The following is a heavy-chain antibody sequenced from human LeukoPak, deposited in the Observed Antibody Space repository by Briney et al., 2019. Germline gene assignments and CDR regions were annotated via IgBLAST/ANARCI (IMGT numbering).Heavy chain of an antibody. D-gene: IGHD6-19*01. V-gene: IGHV1-3*01. CDR3: ARGSTSDWPLDH. CDR2: IDADNGDT. J-gene: IGHJ4*02. CDR1: GYTFTSYA. Sequence: ASVKVSCKASGYTFTSYAMNWVRQAPGQGLEWMGWIDADNGDTAYSQNLQGRVTITRDTSARTVYMELTSLRSEDTAAYYCARGSTSDWPLDHWGQGTLLTISP.